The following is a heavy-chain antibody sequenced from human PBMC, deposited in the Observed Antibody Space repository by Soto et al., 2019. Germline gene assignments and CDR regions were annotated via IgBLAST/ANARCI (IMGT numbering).Heavy chain of an antibody. J-gene: IGHJ4*02. CDR2: IYWDDDK. CDR1: GFSLSTSGVG. CDR3: AHSDTFGSTGFASDY. D-gene: IGHD3-9*01. V-gene: IGHV2-5*02. Sequence: QITLKESGPTLVNPTQTLTLTCTFSGFSLSTSGVGVGWIRRPPGKALEWLALIYWDDDKRYRPSLRGRLTITKDTSKRQVVLTLTDVDPVDTATYYCAHSDTFGSTGFASDYWGQGTLVTVSS.